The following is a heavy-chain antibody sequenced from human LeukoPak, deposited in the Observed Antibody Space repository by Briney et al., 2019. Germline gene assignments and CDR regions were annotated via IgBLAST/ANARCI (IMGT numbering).Heavy chain of an antibody. CDR1: DGSISSGSYY. J-gene: IGHJ4*02. Sequence: SETLSLTCTVSDGSISSGSYYWSWIRQPAGKGLEWIRRIYTSGSTNYNPSLKSRVTISVDTSKNQFSLKLSSVTAADTAVYYCARLWFGTGFDYWGQGTLVTVSS. D-gene: IGHD3-10*01. CDR2: IYTSGST. CDR3: ARLWFGTGFDY. V-gene: IGHV4-61*02.